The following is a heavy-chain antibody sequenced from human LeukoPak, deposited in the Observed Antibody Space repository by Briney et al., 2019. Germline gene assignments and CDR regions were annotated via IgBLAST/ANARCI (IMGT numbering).Heavy chain of an antibody. Sequence: GGSLRLSCAASGFTFSTYGMHWVRQAPGKGLEWVAVISYDGSNKYYADSVKGRSTISRDNSKNTLYLQMNSLRAEDTAVYYCAKDAYGYYDFWSGFYFDYWGQGTLVTVSS. J-gene: IGHJ4*02. CDR1: GFTFSTYG. D-gene: IGHD3-3*01. CDR2: ISYDGSNK. CDR3: AKDAYGYYDFWSGFYFDY. V-gene: IGHV3-30*18.